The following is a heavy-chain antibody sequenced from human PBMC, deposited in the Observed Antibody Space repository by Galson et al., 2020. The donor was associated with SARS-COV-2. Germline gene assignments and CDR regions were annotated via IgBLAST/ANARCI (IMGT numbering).Heavy chain of an antibody. V-gene: IGHV3-30*04. CDR1: GFTFSSYA. Sequence: EGSLRLSCTASGFTFSSYAMHWVRQAPGKGLEWVAVISYDGSNKYYADSVKGRFTISRDNSKNTLYLQMNSLRAEDTAVYYCARAPGYYDSRGGAGYFDYWGQGTLVTVSS. J-gene: IGHJ4*02. D-gene: IGHD3-22*01. CDR2: ISYDGSNK. CDR3: ARAPGYYDSRGGAGYFDY.